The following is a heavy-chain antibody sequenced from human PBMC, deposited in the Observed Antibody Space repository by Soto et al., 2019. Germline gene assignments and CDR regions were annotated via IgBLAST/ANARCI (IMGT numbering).Heavy chain of an antibody. V-gene: IGHV1-69*02. CDR1: GGPYSKYS. Sequence: QVQLVQSGTEVKKPGSSVTVSCKASGGPYSKYSISWVRQAPGQGLEWMGRIIPICDITNYAQKFQGRVTITADKSTSTVDMDLSSLRSEDTAVYYCARSLLGDYYDSDGLDNWGQGTLVTVSS. CDR3: ARSLLGDYYDSDGLDN. CDR2: IIPICDIT. D-gene: IGHD3-22*01. J-gene: IGHJ4*02.